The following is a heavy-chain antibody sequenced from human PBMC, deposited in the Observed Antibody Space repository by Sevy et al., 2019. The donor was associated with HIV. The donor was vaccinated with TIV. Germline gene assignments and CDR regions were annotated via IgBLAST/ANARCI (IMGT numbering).Heavy chain of an antibody. Sequence: GGSLRLSCAASGFTFSSYAMSWVRQAPGKGLEWVSAISGSGGSTYYADSVKGRFTISRDNSKNTLYLQMNSLRAEDTAVYYCAKDPRLYGSGSPKPYYYYYGMDVWGQGTAVTVSS. CDR1: GFTFSSYA. CDR2: ISGSGGST. CDR3: AKDPRLYGSGSPKPYYYYYGMDV. V-gene: IGHV3-23*01. D-gene: IGHD3-10*01. J-gene: IGHJ6*02.